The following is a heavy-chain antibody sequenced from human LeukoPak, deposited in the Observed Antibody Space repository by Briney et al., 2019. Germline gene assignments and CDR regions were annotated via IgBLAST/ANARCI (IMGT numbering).Heavy chain of an antibody. CDR2: INPNSGGT. CDR1: GYTFTGYY. Sequence: GASVKVSCKASGYTFTGYYMHWVRQAPGQGLEWMGWINPNSGGTNYAQKFQGRVTMTRDTSISTAYVELSRLRSDDTAVYYCAREHRVVGATSFDYWGQGTLVTVSS. D-gene: IGHD1-26*01. V-gene: IGHV1-2*02. J-gene: IGHJ4*02. CDR3: AREHRVVGATSFDY.